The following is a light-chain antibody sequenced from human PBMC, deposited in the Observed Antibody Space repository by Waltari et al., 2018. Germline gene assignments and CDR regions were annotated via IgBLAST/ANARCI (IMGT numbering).Light chain of an antibody. V-gene: IGKV3-15*01. J-gene: IGKJ1*01. CDR2: GAS. Sequence: ETVMTQSPATLSVSPGERATHSCRASQSVSSKLAWYQLKPGQAPRLLSYGASTRATGFPARFGGSGSGTEFTLTISSLQSEDFAVYYCHQYTDWPPTFGQGTKVEIK. CDR3: HQYTDWPPT. CDR1: QSVSSK.